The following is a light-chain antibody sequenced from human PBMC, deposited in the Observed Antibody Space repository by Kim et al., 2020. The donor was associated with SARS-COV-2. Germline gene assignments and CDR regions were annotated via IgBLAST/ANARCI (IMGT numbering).Light chain of an antibody. CDR2: EGT. V-gene: IGLV2-23*01. J-gene: IGLJ3*02. CDR1: SSDLGSYNL. CDR3: CSYAGRSTLV. Sequence: QSALTQPASVSGSPGQSITISCTGTSSDLGSYNLVSWYQHHPGKAPKLMIYEGTVRPSGVSSRFSGSKSGNTASLTISGLQAEDEADYYCCSYAGRSTLVFGGGTQLTVL.